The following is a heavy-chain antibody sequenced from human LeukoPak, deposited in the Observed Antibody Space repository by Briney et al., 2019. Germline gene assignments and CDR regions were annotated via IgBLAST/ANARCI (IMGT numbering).Heavy chain of an antibody. V-gene: IGHV3-33*08. J-gene: IGHJ6*02. CDR3: ARDWGYQLLKGMDV. Sequence: GGSLRLSCAASGFTFSSYAMSWVRQAPGKGLEWVAVIWYDGSNKYYADSVKGRFTISRDNSKNTLYLQMNSLRAEDTAVYYCARDWGYQLLKGMDVWGQGTTVTVSS. CDR1: GFTFSSYA. CDR2: IWYDGSNK. D-gene: IGHD2-2*01.